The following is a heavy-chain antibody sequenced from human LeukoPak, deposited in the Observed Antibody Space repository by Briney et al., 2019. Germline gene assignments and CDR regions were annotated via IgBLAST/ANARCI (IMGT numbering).Heavy chain of an antibody. J-gene: IGHJ4*02. D-gene: IGHD6-19*01. CDR1: GFTFSSYA. V-gene: IGHV3-23*01. CDR3: AKALSSGWYDGDDYFDY. Sequence: GGSLRLSCAASGFTFSSYAMCWVRQAPGKGLEWVSAISGSGGSTYYADSVKGRFTISRDNSKNTLYLQMNSLRAEDTAVYYCAKALSSGWYDGDDYFDYWGQGTLVTVSS. CDR2: ISGSGGST.